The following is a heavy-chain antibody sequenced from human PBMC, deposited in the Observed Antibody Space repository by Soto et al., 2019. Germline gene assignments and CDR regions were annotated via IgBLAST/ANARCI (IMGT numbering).Heavy chain of an antibody. V-gene: IGHV4-4*02. CDR1: GGSISTSNW. CDR2: VYRTGST. CDR3: ARARATIAAAAIFDC. D-gene: IGHD6-13*01. Sequence: QVQLQESGPGLVKPSGTLSLTCAVSGGSISTSNWWSWVRQPPGKGLEWIGEVYRTGSTNYNPSLESRLTIAVDKSKNQSPLKLTSVTAADTAVYYCARARATIAAAAIFDCWGQGTLVTVSS. J-gene: IGHJ4*02.